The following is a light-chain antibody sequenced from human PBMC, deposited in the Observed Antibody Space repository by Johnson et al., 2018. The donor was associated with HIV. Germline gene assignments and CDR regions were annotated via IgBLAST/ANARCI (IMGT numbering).Light chain of an antibody. CDR3: GTWDSSLSAGV. J-gene: IGLJ1*01. Sequence: QSVLTQPPSVSAAPGQKVTISCSGSSSNIGNNYVSWYQQLPGTAPKLLIYENNKRPSGIPDRFPGSQSGTSATLGIPGLRTGDEADYYCGTWDSSLSAGVFGTWTKVTVL. CDR2: ENN. V-gene: IGLV1-51*02. CDR1: SSNIGNNY.